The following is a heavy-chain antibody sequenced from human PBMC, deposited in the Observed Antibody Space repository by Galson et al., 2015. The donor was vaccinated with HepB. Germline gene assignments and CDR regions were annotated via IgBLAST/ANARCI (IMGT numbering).Heavy chain of an antibody. CDR2: IYPGDSDT. Sequence: QSGAEVKKPGESLRISCKGSGYSFTSYWISWVRQMPGKGLEWIGIIYPGDSDTRYSPSFQGQVTISADKSISTAYLQWSSLKASDTAMYYCARHGGQLWLPSGINYWGQGTLVTVSS. V-gene: IGHV5-51*01. D-gene: IGHD5-18*01. CDR3: ARHGGQLWLPSGINY. CDR1: GYSFTSYW. J-gene: IGHJ4*02.